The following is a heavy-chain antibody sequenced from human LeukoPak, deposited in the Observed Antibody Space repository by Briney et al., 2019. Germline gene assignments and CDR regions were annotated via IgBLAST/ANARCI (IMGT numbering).Heavy chain of an antibody. D-gene: IGHD2-21*01. CDR3: ARLWLENWIVP. CDR2: LFHNEPS. J-gene: IGHJ5*02. CDR1: GVSISDGYY. Sequence: SETLSLTCGVSGVSISDGYYWGWIRQPTGKGLEWIGSLFHNEPSYYNPSLKSRVIIAMDTSKNQFFLKLTSVTAAVTAVYFGARLWLENWIVPWGQGALVTVS. V-gene: IGHV4-38-2*01.